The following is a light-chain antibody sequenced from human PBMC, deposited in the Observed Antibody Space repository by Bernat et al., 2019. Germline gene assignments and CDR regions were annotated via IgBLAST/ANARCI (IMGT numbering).Light chain of an antibody. J-gene: IGLJ1*01. CDR2: KDV. Sequence: SYELTQPPSVSVSPRQTARITCSGDTLAKQYVNWYQHKPGQAPLQVIYKDVGRPSGIPDRFSGSKSGTSASLAITGLQAEDEADYYCQSYDSSLSGSGVFGTGTKVTVL. CDR1: TLAKQY. V-gene: IGLV3-25*02. CDR3: QSYDSSLSGSGV.